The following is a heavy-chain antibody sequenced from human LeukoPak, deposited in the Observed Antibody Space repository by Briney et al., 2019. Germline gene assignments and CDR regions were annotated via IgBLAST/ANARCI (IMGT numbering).Heavy chain of an antibody. CDR3: ARGGTPGYSSGRIDY. J-gene: IGHJ4*02. CDR2: IYSAGNT. Sequence: GSLRLSCVASGFTVSSNYMSWIRRAPGKGLEGCSVIYSAGNTYYANSVNGRFTISRHNSWNTLYLHMNSLRVEDTAVYFCARGGTPGYSSGRIDYWGQGTLVTVSS. CDR1: GFTVSSNY. V-gene: IGHV3-53*04. D-gene: IGHD6-19*01.